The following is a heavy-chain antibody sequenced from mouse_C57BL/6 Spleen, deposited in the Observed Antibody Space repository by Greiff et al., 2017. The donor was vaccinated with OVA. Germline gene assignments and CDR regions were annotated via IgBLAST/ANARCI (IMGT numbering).Heavy chain of an antibody. CDR3: ARREVSGAMDY. CDR2: IDPSDSYT. J-gene: IGHJ4*01. D-gene: IGHD2-14*01. CDR1: GYTFTSYW. Sequence: QVHVKQPGAELVMPGASVKLSCKASGYTFTSYWMHWVKQRPGQGLEWIGEIDPSDSYTNYNQKFKGKSTLTVDKSSSTAYMQLSSLTSEDSAVYYCARREVSGAMDYWGQGTSVTVSS. V-gene: IGHV1-69*01.